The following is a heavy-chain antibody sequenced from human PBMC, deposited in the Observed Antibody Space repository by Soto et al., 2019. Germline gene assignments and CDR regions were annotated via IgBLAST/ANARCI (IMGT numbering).Heavy chain of an antibody. V-gene: IGHV3-11*01. D-gene: IGHD3-16*02. CDR3: ASQYYGYVWGSYLLSNYFDY. CDR2: ISSSGSTI. J-gene: IGHJ4*02. Sequence: GGSLRLSCAASGFTFRDYYMSWIRQAPGKGLEWVSYISSSGSTIYYADSVKGRFTISRDNAKNSLYLQMKSLRAEDTAVHYCASQYYGYVWGSYLLSNYFDYWGQGTLVTVSS. CDR1: GFTFRDYY.